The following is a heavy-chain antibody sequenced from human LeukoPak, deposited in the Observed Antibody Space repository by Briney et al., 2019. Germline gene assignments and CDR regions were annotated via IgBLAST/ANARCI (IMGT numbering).Heavy chain of an antibody. Sequence: ASVKVSCKASGYTFIGYYLHWVRQAPGQGLKWMGWINPNSGDTNYAQKFQGRVTMTRDTSISTVYMELNRLTSDDTAIYYCARASGYCTKTSCPDMDSWGQGTLVTVSS. CDR3: ARASGYCTKTSCPDMDS. V-gene: IGHV1-2*02. CDR2: INPNSGDT. D-gene: IGHD2-2*01. CDR1: GYTFIGYY. J-gene: IGHJ4*02.